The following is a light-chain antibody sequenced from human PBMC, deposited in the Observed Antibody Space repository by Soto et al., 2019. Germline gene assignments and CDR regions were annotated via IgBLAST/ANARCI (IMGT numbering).Light chain of an antibody. Sequence: QSALTHPASVSGYPGQSITISCTGTSRDVGNYNYVSWYQQHPGKAPRLMIYEVTKRPSGVPDRFSGSKSGNTASLTVSGLQPEDEADYFCSSYAGSNNLLFGGGTKVTVL. CDR3: SSYAGSNNLL. CDR2: EVT. J-gene: IGLJ2*01. CDR1: SRDVGNYNY. V-gene: IGLV2-8*01.